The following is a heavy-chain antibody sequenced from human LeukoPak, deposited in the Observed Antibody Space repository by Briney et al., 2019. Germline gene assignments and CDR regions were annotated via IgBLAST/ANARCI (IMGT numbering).Heavy chain of an antibody. Sequence: PSETLSLTRTVSGGSISTSYWSWIRQPPGKALEWIGYIFFSGSTSYNPSLKSRVTISLDTSKNQFSLKLSSVTAADTAVYYCARHFPQCYDSSGYYWDSWGQGTLVTVSS. J-gene: IGHJ4*02. CDR2: IFFSGST. V-gene: IGHV4-59*08. CDR3: ARHFPQCYDSSGYYWDS. D-gene: IGHD3-22*01. CDR1: GGSISTSY.